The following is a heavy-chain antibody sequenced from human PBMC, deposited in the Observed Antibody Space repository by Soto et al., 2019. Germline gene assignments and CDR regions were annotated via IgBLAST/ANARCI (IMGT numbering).Heavy chain of an antibody. CDR1: GYIFSNYW. Sequence: PGESLKISCKVSGYIFSNYWIGWVRQMPGKGLEWMGMIYPGDSDSRYSPSFQGQVTISDDKSISTVYLQWSSLKASDTAIYYCASPQYTYGATFDYWGHGTLVTVSS. D-gene: IGHD5-18*01. CDR3: ASPQYTYGATFDY. CDR2: IYPGDSDS. V-gene: IGHV5-51*01. J-gene: IGHJ4*01.